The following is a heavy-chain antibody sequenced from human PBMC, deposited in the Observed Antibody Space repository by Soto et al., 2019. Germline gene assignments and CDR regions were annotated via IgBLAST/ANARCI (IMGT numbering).Heavy chain of an antibody. D-gene: IGHD6-19*01. CDR2: INPNSGGT. J-gene: IGHJ4*02. Sequence: ASVKVSWKASGYTFTGYYMHWVLQAPGQGLEWMGWINPNSGGTNYAQKFQGRVTMTRDTSISTAYMELSRLRSDDTAVYYCALAVAGTVIYFDYWGQGTLVTVSS. CDR3: ALAVAGTVIYFDY. CDR1: GYTFTGYY. V-gene: IGHV1-2*02.